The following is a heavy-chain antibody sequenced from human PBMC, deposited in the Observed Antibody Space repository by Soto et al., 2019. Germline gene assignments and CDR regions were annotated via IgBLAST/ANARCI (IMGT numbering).Heavy chain of an antibody. J-gene: IGHJ6*02. CDR1: GYTFTGYY. D-gene: IGHD5-12*01. CDR3: ASQRWLPYYYYYGMDV. Sequence: GASVKVSCKASGYTFTGYYMHWVRQAPGQGLEWMGWINPNSGGTNYAQKFQGRVTMTRDTSISTAYMELSRLRSDDTAVYYCASQRWLPYYYYYGMDVWGQGTTVTVSS. V-gene: IGHV1-2*02. CDR2: INPNSGGT.